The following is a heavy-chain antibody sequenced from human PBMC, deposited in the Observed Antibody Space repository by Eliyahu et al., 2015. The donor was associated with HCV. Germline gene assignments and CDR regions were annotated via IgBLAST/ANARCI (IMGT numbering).Heavy chain of an antibody. CDR1: GGSVGSEGYY. D-gene: IGHD7-27*01. CDR2: SYASGST. Sequence: QVQLQESGPGLVKPSETLALTCTVSGGSVGSEGYYWTWIRQSPGKGLEWIGYSYASGSTKYNPSLETRVTISLDTSKNNFSLKVRSVTAADTAVYFCARGTGSFDYWGQGTLVAVSS. J-gene: IGHJ4*02. CDR3: ARGTGSFDY. V-gene: IGHV4-61*03.